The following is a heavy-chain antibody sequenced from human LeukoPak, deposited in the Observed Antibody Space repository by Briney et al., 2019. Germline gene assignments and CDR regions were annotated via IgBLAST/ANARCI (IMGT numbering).Heavy chain of an antibody. CDR3: ARDARYCSGGSCYGVSFDP. Sequence: GASVKVSCKASGYTFTSYYMHWVRQAPGQGLEWMGIINPSGGSTSYAQKFQGRVTMTRDASTSTVYMELSSLRSEDTAVYYCARDARYCSGGSCYGVSFDPWGQGTLVTVS. J-gene: IGHJ5*02. CDR2: INPSGGST. D-gene: IGHD2-15*01. CDR1: GYTFTSYY. V-gene: IGHV1-46*01.